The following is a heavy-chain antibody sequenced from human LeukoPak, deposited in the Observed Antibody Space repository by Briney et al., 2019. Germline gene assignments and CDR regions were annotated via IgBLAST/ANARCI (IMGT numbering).Heavy chain of an antibody. Sequence: PSETLSLTCAVSGGSISSCGYSWSWIRQPPGKGLEWIGYIYHSGSTYYNPSLKSRVTISVDRSKNQFSLKLSSVTAADTAVYYCARDSSSWYGYFDYWGQGTLVTVSS. D-gene: IGHD6-13*01. J-gene: IGHJ4*02. CDR3: ARDSSSWYGYFDY. CDR1: GGSISSCGYS. CDR2: IYHSGST. V-gene: IGHV4-30-2*01.